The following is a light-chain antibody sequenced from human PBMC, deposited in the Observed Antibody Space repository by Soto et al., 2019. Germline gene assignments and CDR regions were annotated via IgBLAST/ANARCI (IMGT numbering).Light chain of an antibody. Sequence: AIRMTQSPSSFSASTGDRVTITCRASQGISSYLAWYQQKPGKAPKLLIYAASTLQSGVPSRFSGSGSGTDFTLTISCLQSEDFATYYCQQDYRDPLTFGGVTKVDNK. J-gene: IGKJ4*01. V-gene: IGKV1-8*01. CDR3: QQDYRDPLT. CDR2: AAS. CDR1: QGISSY.